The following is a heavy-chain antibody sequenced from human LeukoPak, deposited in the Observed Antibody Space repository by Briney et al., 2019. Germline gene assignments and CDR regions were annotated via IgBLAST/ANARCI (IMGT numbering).Heavy chain of an antibody. CDR1: GFTFSSYS. CDR2: ISSSSSTI. V-gene: IGHV3-48*01. J-gene: IGHJ6*03. Sequence: GGSLRLSCAASGFTFSSYSMKWVRQAPAKGLEWGSYISSSSSTIYYADSVKGRFTISRDNAKNSLYLQMNSLRAEDTAVYYCARDADYYDSSGYYMDVWGKGTTVTVS. D-gene: IGHD3-22*01. CDR3: ARDADYYDSSGYYMDV.